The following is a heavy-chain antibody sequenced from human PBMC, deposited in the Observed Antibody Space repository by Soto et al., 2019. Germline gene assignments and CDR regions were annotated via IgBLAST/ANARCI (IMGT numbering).Heavy chain of an antibody. D-gene: IGHD4-17*01. CDR1: EFTFSSYG. J-gene: IGHJ6*02. CDR2: IWYDGSNK. V-gene: IGHV3-33*01. CDR3: ARERTLRDYYYGMDV. Sequence: GGSLRLSCAASEFTFSSYGMRWVRQAPGKGLEWVAVIWYDGSNKYYADSVKGRFTISRDNSKNTLYLQMNSLRAEDTAVYYCARERTLRDYYYGMDVWGQGTTVTVSS.